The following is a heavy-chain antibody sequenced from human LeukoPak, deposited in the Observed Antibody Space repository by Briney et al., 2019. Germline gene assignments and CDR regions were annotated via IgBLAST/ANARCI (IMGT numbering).Heavy chain of an antibody. CDR1: GGSISSYY. D-gene: IGHD2-2*01. J-gene: IGHJ3*02. CDR3: AREDPGWYCSSTSCYGRAFDI. Sequence: SETLSLTCTVSGGSISSYYWSWIRQPAGKGLEWIGRIYTSGSTNYNPSLKSRVTMSVDTSKNQFSLKLSSVPAADTAVYYCAREDPGWYCSSTSCYGRAFDIWGQGTMVTVSS. CDR2: IYTSGST. V-gene: IGHV4-4*07.